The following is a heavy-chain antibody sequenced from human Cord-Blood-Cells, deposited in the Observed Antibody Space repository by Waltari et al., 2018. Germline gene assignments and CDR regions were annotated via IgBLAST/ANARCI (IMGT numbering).Heavy chain of an antibody. J-gene: IGHJ4*02. CDR1: GGSLSSSSYY. CDR3: ARHWVWFGELLYFDY. D-gene: IGHD3-10*01. V-gene: IGHV4-39*01. Sequence: QLQLQESGPGLVKPSETLSLTCTVSGGSLSSSSYYWGWLRQPPGKGLEWIGSIYYSGSTYYNPSLKSRVTISVDTSKNQFSLKLSSVTAADTAVYYCARHWVWFGELLYFDYWGQGTLVTVSS. CDR2: IYYSGST.